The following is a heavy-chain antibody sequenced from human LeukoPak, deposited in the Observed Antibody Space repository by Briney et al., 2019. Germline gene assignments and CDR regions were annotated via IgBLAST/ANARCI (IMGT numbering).Heavy chain of an antibody. V-gene: IGHV4-4*02. CDR3: ARDRLRLLPAFDI. Sequence: SGTLSLTCAVSGGSISGSNWWSWVRQPPGKGLEWIGEIHHSGTSNYKPSLRSRVTMSVDKSANQFSLKLTSVTAADTAVYYCARDRLRLLPAFDIWGQGTMVTVSS. J-gene: IGHJ3*02. CDR2: IHHSGTS. CDR1: GGSISGSNW. D-gene: IGHD6-19*01.